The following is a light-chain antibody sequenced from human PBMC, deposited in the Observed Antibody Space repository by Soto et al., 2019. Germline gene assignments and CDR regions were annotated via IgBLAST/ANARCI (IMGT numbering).Light chain of an antibody. V-gene: IGLV2-14*01. CDR3: SSYTSSSPLTCV. CDR2: DVS. Sequence: QSALTQPASVSGSPGQSITISCTGTSSDVGGYNYVSWYQQHQGKAPKLMIYDVSNRPSGVSNRFSGSKSGNTASLTISGLQDEDEADYYCSSYTSSSPLTCVFGTGTKVTVL. J-gene: IGLJ1*01. CDR1: SSDVGGYNY.